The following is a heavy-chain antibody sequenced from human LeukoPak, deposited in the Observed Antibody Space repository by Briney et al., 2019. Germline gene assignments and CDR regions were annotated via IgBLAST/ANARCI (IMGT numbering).Heavy chain of an antibody. CDR1: GGSFSGYY. CDR2: INHSGST. Sequence: SETLSLTCAVYGGSFSGYYWSWIRQPPGKGLEWIGEINHSGSTNYNPSLKSRVTISVDTSKNQFSLKLSSVTAADTAEYYCARRSRSGASGYWGQGTLVTVSS. D-gene: IGHD2-15*01. J-gene: IGHJ4*02. V-gene: IGHV4-34*01. CDR3: ARRSRSGASGY.